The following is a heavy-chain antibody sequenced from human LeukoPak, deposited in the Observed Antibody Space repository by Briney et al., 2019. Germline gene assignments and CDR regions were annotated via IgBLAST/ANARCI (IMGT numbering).Heavy chain of an antibody. CDR3: AKRIQSAMASGY. J-gene: IGHJ4*02. CDR2: INGSGGST. CDR1: GFTFSSYA. V-gene: IGHV3-23*01. Sequence: GGSLRLSCAASGFTFSSYAMSWVRQAPAKGLEWVSDINGSGGSTYYADSVKGRFTISRDNSKNTLYLQMNGLRAEDTAVYYCAKRIQSAMASGYWGQGTLVTVSS. D-gene: IGHD5-18*01.